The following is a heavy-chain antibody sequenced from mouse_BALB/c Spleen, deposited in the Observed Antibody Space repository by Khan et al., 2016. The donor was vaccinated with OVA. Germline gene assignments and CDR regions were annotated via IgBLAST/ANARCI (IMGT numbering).Heavy chain of an antibody. D-gene: IGHD3-2*02. Sequence: VQLQESGAELVRPGTSVKVSCKASGYAFTDYLIEWLKQRPGQGLEWIGVINPGSGDITYNEKFKDKATLTADKSSSTAYMQLTSLTSDDSAVYFCSSSGYGFGAYWGPGTLVTVSA. J-gene: IGHJ3*01. CDR2: INPGSGDI. CDR1: GYAFTDYL. V-gene: IGHV1-54*03. CDR3: SSSGYGFGAY.